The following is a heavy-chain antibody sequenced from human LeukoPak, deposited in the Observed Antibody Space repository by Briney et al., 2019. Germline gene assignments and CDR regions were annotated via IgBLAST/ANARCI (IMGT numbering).Heavy chain of an antibody. V-gene: IGHV4-61*01. CDR3: ARDRVVVVPAAIRDYYYYGMDV. CDR2: IYYSGST. D-gene: IGHD2-2*02. CDR1: GGSVSSGSYY. J-gene: IGHJ6*02. Sequence: SETLSLTCTVSGGSVSSGSYYWSWIRQPPGKGLEWIGYIYYSGSTNYNPSLKSRVTISVDTSKNQFSLKLSSATAADTAVYYCARDRVVVVPAAIRDYYYYGMDVWGQGTTVTVSS.